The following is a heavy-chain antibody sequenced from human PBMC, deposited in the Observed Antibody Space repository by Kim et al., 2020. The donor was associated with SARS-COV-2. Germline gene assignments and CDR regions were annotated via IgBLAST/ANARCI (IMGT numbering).Heavy chain of an antibody. J-gene: IGHJ2*01. D-gene: IGHD6-19*01. CDR3: ARVSSGYWYFDL. CDR2: IWYDGSNK. CDR1: GFTFSSYG. Sequence: GGSLRLSCAASGFTFSSYGMHWVRQAPGKGLEWVAVIWYDGSNKYYADSVKGRFTISRDNSKNTLYLQMNSLRAEDTAVYYCARVSSGYWYFDLWGRGTLVTVSS. V-gene: IGHV3-33*01.